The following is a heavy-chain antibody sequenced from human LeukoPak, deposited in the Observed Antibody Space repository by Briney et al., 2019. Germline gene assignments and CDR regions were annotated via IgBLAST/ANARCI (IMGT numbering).Heavy chain of an antibody. D-gene: IGHD1-1*01. V-gene: IGHV3-69-1*02. J-gene: IGHJ4*02. Sequence: PGESLRLSCTASGFTFSDYSENWVRQAPGKGLEWVSCITGISDIYYADSVKGRFTISRDNAKNSVYLQMNSLRAEDTGIYYCARAIRLWGQGTLVTVSS. CDR3: ARAIRL. CDR1: GFTFSDYS. CDR2: ITGISDI.